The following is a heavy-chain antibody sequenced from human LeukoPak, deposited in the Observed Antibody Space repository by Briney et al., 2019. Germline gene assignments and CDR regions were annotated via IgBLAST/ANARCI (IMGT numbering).Heavy chain of an antibody. D-gene: IGHD3-9*01. V-gene: IGHV4-39*01. Sequence: PSETLSLTCTVSGGSLSSSSYYWGWIRQPPGKGLEWIGSIYYSENTSYNPSLKSRVTISVDASKNQFSLKLSSVTAADPAVYYSARHGRYYDILSGYYYWFDPWRQGTLVTVSS. CDR2: IYYSENT. J-gene: IGHJ5*02. CDR1: GGSLSSSSYY. CDR3: ARHGRYYDILSGYYYWFDP.